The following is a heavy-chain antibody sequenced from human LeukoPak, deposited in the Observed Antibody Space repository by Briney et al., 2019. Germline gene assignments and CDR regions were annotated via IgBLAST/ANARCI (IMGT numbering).Heavy chain of an antibody. D-gene: IGHD5-18*01. CDR2: IIPVFDTP. CDR1: GGTFSSYA. V-gene: IGHV1-69*13. J-gene: IGHJ4*02. CDR3: ARAHSYGGY. Sequence: ASVKVSCKASGGTFSSYAISWVRQAPGQGLEWMGGIIPVFDTPNYAQKFQGRVTITADESTSTAYMELTSLRSEDTAVYYCARAHSYGGYWGQGTLVTVSS.